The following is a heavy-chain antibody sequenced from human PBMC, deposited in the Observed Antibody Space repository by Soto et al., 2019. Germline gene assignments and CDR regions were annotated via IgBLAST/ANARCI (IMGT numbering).Heavy chain of an antibody. J-gene: IGHJ4*02. Sequence: SETLSLTCTVSGGSISSGGYYWSWIRQHPGKGLEWIGYIYYSGSTYYNPSLKSRVTISVDTSKNQFSLKLSSVTAADTAVYYCAAGGSGSYYATVRVLDYWGQGTLVTVSS. CDR2: IYYSGST. CDR3: AAGGSGSYYATVRVLDY. CDR1: GGSISSGGYY. D-gene: IGHD3-10*01. V-gene: IGHV4-31*03.